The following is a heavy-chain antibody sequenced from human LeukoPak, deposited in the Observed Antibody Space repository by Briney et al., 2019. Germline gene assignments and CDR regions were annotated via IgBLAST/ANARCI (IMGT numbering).Heavy chain of an antibody. Sequence: GGSLRLSCAASGFTFSSYSMNWVRQAPGKGLEWVSSISSSSSHIYYADSVKGRFTISRDNAKNSLYLQMNSLRAEDTAVYYCARAWEEMATISFDYWGQGTLVTVSS. CDR2: ISSSSSHI. CDR1: GFTFSSYS. D-gene: IGHD5-24*01. CDR3: ARAWEEMATISFDY. J-gene: IGHJ4*02. V-gene: IGHV3-21*01.